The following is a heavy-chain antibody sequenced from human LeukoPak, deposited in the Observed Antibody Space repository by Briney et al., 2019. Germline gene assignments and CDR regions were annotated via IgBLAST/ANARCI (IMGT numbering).Heavy chain of an antibody. V-gene: IGHV1-2*04. J-gene: IGHJ4*02. CDR3: ARVGYYYGAGSHFKALDS. CDR1: GYTFSDYY. D-gene: IGHD3-10*01. CDR2: INPDSGDT. Sequence: ASVKVSCKASGYTFSDYYIHWVRQAPGQGLEWMGWINPDSGDTNYEQKFQDWVTMTRDTSVDTVYMELSSLKSDDTAVYYCARVGYYYGAGSHFKALDSWGQGTLVIVSS.